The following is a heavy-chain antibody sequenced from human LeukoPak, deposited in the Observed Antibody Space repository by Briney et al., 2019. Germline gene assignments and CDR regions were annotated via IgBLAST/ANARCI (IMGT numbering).Heavy chain of an antibody. D-gene: IGHD6-13*01. J-gene: IGHJ4*02. V-gene: IGHV3-23*01. Sequence: GGSLRLSFAASGFTFSSYDMSWVRQAPGKGLKGVSGISGSGFSTFYADSVKGRFTISRDNSKNTLYLQMDSLSAEDTAVYYCAKDRLAAAPSCFDYWGQGTLVTVSS. CDR2: ISGSGFST. CDR1: GFTFSSYD. CDR3: AKDRLAAAPSCFDY.